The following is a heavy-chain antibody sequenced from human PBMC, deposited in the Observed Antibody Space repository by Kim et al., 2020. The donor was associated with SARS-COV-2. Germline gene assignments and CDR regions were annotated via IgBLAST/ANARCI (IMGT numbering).Heavy chain of an antibody. V-gene: IGHV4-39*01. D-gene: IGHD3-10*01. CDR1: GGSISSSSYY. J-gene: IGHJ4*02. CDR3: ASLEGDMVRGVIGLSYFDY. Sequence: SETLSLTCTVSGGSISSSSYYWGWLRQPPGKGLEWIGCIYYSGSTYYNPSLKSRVTISVDTSKNQFSLKLSTVTAADTAVYYCASLEGDMVRGVIGLSYFDYWGQETLVTVSS. CDR2: IYYSGST.